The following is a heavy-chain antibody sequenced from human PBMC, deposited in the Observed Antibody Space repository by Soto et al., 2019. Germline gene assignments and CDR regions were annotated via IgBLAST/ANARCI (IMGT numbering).Heavy chain of an antibody. V-gene: IGHV4-30-4*01. D-gene: IGHD3-3*01. Sequence: QVHLQESGPGLVKPSQTLSLTCTVSGGFVNSVNNYWSWIRQPPGKGVEWLGYIFYTGSTYYNPSRERRSNIDIDTSKNPFSLNLTSVTAAATAVYYCARVPFSSFGVADPPVGWFDPWGQGTLVTVSS. CDR2: IFYTGST. CDR3: ARVPFSSFGVADPPVGWFDP. CDR1: GGFVNSVNNY. J-gene: IGHJ5*02.